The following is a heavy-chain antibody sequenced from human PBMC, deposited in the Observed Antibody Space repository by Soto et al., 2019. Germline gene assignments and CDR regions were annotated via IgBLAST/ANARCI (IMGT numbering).Heavy chain of an antibody. CDR3: ARSLRGIIIDFDY. CDR1: GFTFTTNA. D-gene: IGHD3-10*01. V-gene: IGHV3-23*01. J-gene: IGHJ4*02. CDR2: ISGSGGST. Sequence: GGSQRLSCAASGFTFTTNAMSWVRQAPGKGLEWVSAISGSGGSTYYVDSVKGRFTISRDNSKNTLYLQINSLRAEDTAVYYCARSLRGIIIDFDYWGQGTQVTVSS.